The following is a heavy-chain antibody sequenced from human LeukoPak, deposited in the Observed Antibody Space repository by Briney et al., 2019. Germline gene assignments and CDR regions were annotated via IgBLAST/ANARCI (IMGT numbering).Heavy chain of an antibody. Sequence: GASVKVSCRASGYTFSGYYMHWVRQAPGQGLEWMGWINPKSGGANYAQKFQDWVIMTRETSISTVYMELRRLKSDDTAVYYCARVDDYYDSSGYSDYWGQGTLVTVSS. CDR1: GYTFSGYY. V-gene: IGHV1-2*04. CDR3: ARVDDYYDSSGYSDY. CDR2: INPKSGGA. D-gene: IGHD3-22*01. J-gene: IGHJ4*02.